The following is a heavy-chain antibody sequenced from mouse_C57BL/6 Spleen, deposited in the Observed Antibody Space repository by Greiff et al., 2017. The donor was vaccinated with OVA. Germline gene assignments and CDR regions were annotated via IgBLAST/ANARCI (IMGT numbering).Heavy chain of an antibody. CDR1: GYTFTSYW. D-gene: IGHD3-3*01. CDR3: ARGGPLGAMDY. J-gene: IGHJ4*01. Sequence: VQLQQPGAELVMPGASVKLSCKASGYTFTSYWMHWVKQRPGQGLEWIGEIDPSDSYTNYNQKFKGKSTLTVDKSSSTAYMQLSSLTSEDSAVYYCARGGPLGAMDYWGQGTSVTVSS. V-gene: IGHV1-69*01. CDR2: IDPSDSYT.